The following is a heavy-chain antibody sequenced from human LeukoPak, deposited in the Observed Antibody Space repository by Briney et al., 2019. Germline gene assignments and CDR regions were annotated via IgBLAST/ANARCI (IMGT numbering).Heavy chain of an antibody. J-gene: IGHJ4*02. CDR1: GYTFTTYY. D-gene: IGHD3-22*01. CDR2: INPSGGST. V-gene: IGHV1-46*01. Sequence: ASVKLSCKTSGYTFTTYYIHWVRQAPGQGLEWLGIINPSGGSTSYAQKFQGRVTMTRDTSTSTVYMELSSLRSEDTAVYYCARSDSSGYYFEPVDYWGQGTLVTVSS. CDR3: ARSDSSGYYFEPVDY.